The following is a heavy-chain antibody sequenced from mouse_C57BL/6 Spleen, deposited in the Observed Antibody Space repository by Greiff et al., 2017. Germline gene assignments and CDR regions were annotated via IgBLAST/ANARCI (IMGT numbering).Heavy chain of an antibody. Sequence: QVQLQQPGAELVRPGSSVKLSCKASGYTFTSYWMHWVKQRPIQGLEWIGNIDPSDSETHYNQKFKDKATLTVDKSSSTAYMQLSSLPAEDSAVYYCARRENDGYYLDYWGQGTTLTVAS. CDR3: ARRENDGYYLDY. CDR1: GYTFTSYW. CDR2: IDPSDSET. D-gene: IGHD2-3*01. V-gene: IGHV1-52*01. J-gene: IGHJ2*01.